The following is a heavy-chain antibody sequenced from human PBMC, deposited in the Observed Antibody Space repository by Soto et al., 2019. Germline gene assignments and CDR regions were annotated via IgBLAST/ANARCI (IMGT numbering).Heavy chain of an antibody. CDR2: ISYRGTT. D-gene: IGHD1-1*01. CDR1: GGSINSGAYH. CDR3: ARMSATGTRWFDP. V-gene: IGHV4-31*03. J-gene: IGHJ5*02. Sequence: QVQLQESGPRLVKPSQDLSLTCTVSGGSINSGAYHWSWVRQHPGKGLEWIGAISYRGTTYSNPSLQSRMTMSVDPSKTQLSLKLSSVTAADTAVYYCARMSATGTRWFDPWGLGTLVTVSS.